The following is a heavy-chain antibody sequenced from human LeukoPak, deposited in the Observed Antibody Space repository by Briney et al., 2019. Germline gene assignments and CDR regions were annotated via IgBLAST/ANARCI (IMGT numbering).Heavy chain of an antibody. CDR2: IYYSGST. CDR3: ARIYYDSSGYGTDAFDI. Sequence: SETLSLTCTVSGGSISSYYWSWIRQPPGKGLEWIGYIYYSGSTNYNPSLKSRVTISVDTSKNQFSLKLSSVTAADTAVYYCARIYYDSSGYGTDAFDIWGQGTMVTVSS. V-gene: IGHV4-59*08. D-gene: IGHD3-22*01. J-gene: IGHJ3*02. CDR1: GGSISSYY.